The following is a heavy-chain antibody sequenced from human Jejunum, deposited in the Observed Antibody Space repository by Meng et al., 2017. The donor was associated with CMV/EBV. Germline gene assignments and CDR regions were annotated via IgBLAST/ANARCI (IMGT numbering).Heavy chain of an antibody. V-gene: IGHV3-21*05. CDR1: TFDPYG. D-gene: IGHD3-22*01. CDR3: ARDMYYVSSGFFGREDY. CDR2: ISSGSSYR. Sequence: TFDPYGMGCVRQAPGKGLEWVSYISSGSSYRHYADSVKGRFTISRDNAENSLYLQMSGLRAEDTAVYYCARDMYYVSSGFFGREDYWGQGTLVTVSS. J-gene: IGHJ4*02.